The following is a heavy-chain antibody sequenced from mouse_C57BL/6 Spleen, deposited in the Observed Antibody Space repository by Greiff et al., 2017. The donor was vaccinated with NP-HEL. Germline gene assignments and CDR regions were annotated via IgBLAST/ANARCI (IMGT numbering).Heavy chain of an antibody. J-gene: IGHJ2*01. D-gene: IGHD4-1*01. V-gene: IGHV1-50*01. Sequence: QVQLKQPGAELVKPGASVKLSCKASGYTFTSYWMQWVKQRPGQGLEWIGEIDPSDSYTNYNQKFKGKATLTVDTSSSTAYMQLSSLTSEDSAVYYCARSKLTGDYWGQGTTLTVSS. CDR1: GYTFTSYW. CDR3: ARSKLTGDY. CDR2: IDPSDSYT.